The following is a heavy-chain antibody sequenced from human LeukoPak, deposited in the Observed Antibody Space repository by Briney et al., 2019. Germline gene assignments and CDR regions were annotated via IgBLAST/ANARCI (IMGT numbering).Heavy chain of an antibody. CDR2: INPNSGGT. V-gene: IGHV1-2*02. CDR3: ARDSYDFWSGYAHFDY. D-gene: IGHD3-3*01. CDR1: GYTFTGYY. Sequence: GASVKVSCKASGYTFTGYYMHWVRRAPGQGLEWMGWINPNSGGTNYAQKFQGRVTMTRDTSISTAYMELSRLRSDDTAVYYCARDSYDFWSGYAHFDYWGQGTLVTVFS. J-gene: IGHJ4*02.